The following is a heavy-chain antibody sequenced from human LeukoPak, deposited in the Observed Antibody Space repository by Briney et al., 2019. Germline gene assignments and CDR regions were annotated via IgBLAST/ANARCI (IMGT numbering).Heavy chain of an antibody. D-gene: IGHD3-9*01. CDR1: GFTFSNHE. CDR2: IDSSDSSGPAV. V-gene: IGHV3-48*03. J-gene: IGHJ3*02. CDR3: AREPTYDILTSDAFDI. Sequence: GGSLRLSCVASGFTFSNHELSWVRQAPGKGLEWISYIDSSDSSGPAVSYADSVKGRFTISRDNAKNSLHLQMNSLRAEDTAVYFCAREPTYDILTSDAFDIWGQGTMVTVSS.